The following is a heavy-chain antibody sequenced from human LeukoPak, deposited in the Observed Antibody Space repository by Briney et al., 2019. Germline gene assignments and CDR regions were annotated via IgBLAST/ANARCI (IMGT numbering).Heavy chain of an antibody. D-gene: IGHD2-15*01. CDR3: AKDARLSDDGYCSGGSCYTSYDY. V-gene: IGHV3-30*18. CDR1: GFTFSSYG. CDR2: ISYDGSNK. J-gene: IGHJ4*02. Sequence: PGRSLRLSCAASGFTFSSYGMHWVRQAPGKGLEWVAVISYDGSNKNYADSVKGRFTISRDNSKNTLYLQMNSLRAEDTAVYYCAKDARLSDDGYCSGGSCYTSYDYWGQGTLVTVSS.